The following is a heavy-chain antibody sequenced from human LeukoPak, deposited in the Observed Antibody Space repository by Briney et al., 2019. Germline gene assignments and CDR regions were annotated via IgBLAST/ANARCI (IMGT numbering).Heavy chain of an antibody. CDR3: ARRYYYDSSGSTGMDY. V-gene: IGHV5-51*01. CDR2: IYPGDSDT. Sequence: GESLKISCKGSGYSFTGYWIGWVRQMPGKGLEWMGIIYPGDSDTRYSPSFQGQVTISADKSISTAYLQWSSLKASDTAMYYCARRYYYDSSGSTGMDYWGQGTLVTVSS. J-gene: IGHJ4*02. CDR1: GYSFTGYW. D-gene: IGHD3-22*01.